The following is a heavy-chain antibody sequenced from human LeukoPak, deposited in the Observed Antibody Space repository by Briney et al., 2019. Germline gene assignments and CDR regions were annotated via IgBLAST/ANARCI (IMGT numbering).Heavy chain of an antibody. D-gene: IGHD2-21*02. CDR2: ISHSGST. CDR3: ARGRGLGYGRLVTAMYY. J-gene: IGHJ4*02. Sequence: SETLSLTCAVYGGSFSGYYWSWIRQPPGKGLEWIGEISHSGSTNYNPSLKSRVTISVDTSKNQFSLKLSSVTAADTAVYYCARGRGLGYGRLVTAMYYWGQGTLVTVSS. V-gene: IGHV4-34*01. CDR1: GGSFSGYY.